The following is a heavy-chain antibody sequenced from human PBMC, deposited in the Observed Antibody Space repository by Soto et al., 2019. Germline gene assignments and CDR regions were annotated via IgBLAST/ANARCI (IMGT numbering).Heavy chain of an antibody. CDR3: ARGTHIAAASPGWWFDP. J-gene: IGHJ5*02. V-gene: IGHV4-34*01. CDR2: INHSGST. D-gene: IGHD6-13*01. CDR1: GGSFSGYY. Sequence: QVQLQQWGAGLLKPSETLSLTCAVYGGSFSGYYWSWIRQPPGKGLEWIGEINHSGSTNYNPSLKSRVTISVDTSKNQFSLKLSSVTAADTAVYYCARGTHIAAASPGWWFDPWGQGTLVTVSS.